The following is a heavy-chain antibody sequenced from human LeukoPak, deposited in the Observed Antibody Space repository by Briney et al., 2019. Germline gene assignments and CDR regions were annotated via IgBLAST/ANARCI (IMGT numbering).Heavy chain of an antibody. CDR1: GYTFTGYY. J-gene: IGHJ5*02. CDR3: ASSAGYSPLNWFDP. CDR2: INPNSGGT. V-gene: IGHV1-2*02. Sequence: ASVKVSCKASGYTFTGYYMHWVRQAPGQGLEWMGWINPNSGGTNYAQKFQGRVTMTRDTSISTAYMELSRLRSDDTAVYYCASSAGYSPLNWFDPWGQGPLVTVSS. D-gene: IGHD3-22*01.